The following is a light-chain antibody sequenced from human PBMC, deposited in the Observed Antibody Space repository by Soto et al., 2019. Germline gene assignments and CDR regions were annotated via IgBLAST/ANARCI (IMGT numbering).Light chain of an antibody. Sequence: QSALTQPASVSGSPGQSITISCTGTSSDVGSYNLVSWYQQHPGKAPKLMINEGSKRPSGVSNRFSGSKSGNTASLTISGLQDEDEADYYCCSYAGSSTLVFGGGTKLTVL. CDR3: CSYAGSSTLV. CDR2: EGS. J-gene: IGLJ2*01. CDR1: SSDVGSYNL. V-gene: IGLV2-23*01.